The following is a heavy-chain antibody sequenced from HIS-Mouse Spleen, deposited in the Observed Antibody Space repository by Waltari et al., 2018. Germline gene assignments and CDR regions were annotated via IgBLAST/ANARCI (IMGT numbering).Heavy chain of an antibody. J-gene: IGHJ3*02. D-gene: IGHD3-22*01. CDR3: ARKQEGRYYYDSSDWGDAFDI. CDR1: GFTFSSYA. Sequence: GFTFSSYAMHWVRQAPGKGLEWVAVISYDGSNKYYADSVKGRFTISRDNSKNTLYLQMNSLRAEDTAVYYCARKQEGRYYYDSSDWGDAFDIWGQGTMVTVSS. V-gene: IGHV3-30-3*01. CDR2: ISYDGSNK.